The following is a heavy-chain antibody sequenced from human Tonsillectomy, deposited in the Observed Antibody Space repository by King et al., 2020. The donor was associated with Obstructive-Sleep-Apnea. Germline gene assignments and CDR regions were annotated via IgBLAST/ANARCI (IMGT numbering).Heavy chain of an antibody. CDR3: TRFRDNGYGLLDY. D-gene: IGHD3-22*01. J-gene: IGHJ4*02. V-gene: IGHV3-49*03. Sequence: VQLVESGGGLVQPGRSLRLSCTASGFSFGDYTMSWFRQAPGKGLEWVGFIRSKAYGGTTENAASVKGRFTISRDTSKSIAYVQMNSLKTEDTVVYYCTRFRDNGYGLLDYWGQGPLVTVSS. CDR2: IRSKAYGGTT. CDR1: GFSFGDYT.